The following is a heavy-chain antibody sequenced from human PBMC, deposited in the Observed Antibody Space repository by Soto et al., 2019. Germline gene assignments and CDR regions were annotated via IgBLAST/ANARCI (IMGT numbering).Heavy chain of an antibody. CDR1: GGSINTFY. D-gene: IGHD5-12*01. CDR2: IFSSGST. J-gene: IGHJ4*02. CDR3: AREGSYSAYNFAHGIQLWSFDF. Sequence: PSETLSLTCTVSGGSINTFYWSWVRHPAGKGLEWIGRIFSSGSTSFNPSLESRVAMSVDTSKNHFSLNLSSVTAADMAVYYCAREGSYSAYNFAHGIQLWSFDFWGQGALVTV. V-gene: IGHV4-4*07.